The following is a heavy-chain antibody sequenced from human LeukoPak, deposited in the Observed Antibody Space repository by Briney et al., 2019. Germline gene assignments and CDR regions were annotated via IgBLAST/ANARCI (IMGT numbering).Heavy chain of an antibody. CDR2: FDPEDGET. CDR1: GYTLTELS. Sequence: AASVKVSCKVSGYTLTELSMHWVRQAPGKGLEWMGGFDPEDGETIYAQKFQGRVTMTEDTSTDTAYMELSSLRSEDTAVYYCATGIRLLVALDYYYYYGMDVWGQGTTVTVSS. D-gene: IGHD5-12*01. V-gene: IGHV1-24*01. J-gene: IGHJ6*02. CDR3: ATGIRLLVALDYYYYYGMDV.